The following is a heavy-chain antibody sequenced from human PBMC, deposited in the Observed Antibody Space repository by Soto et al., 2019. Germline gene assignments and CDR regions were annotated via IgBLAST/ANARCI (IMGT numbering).Heavy chain of an antibody. V-gene: IGHV4-39*07. J-gene: IGHJ5*02. CDR3: ARSTYCSGGSCYSSWWFDP. CDR1: GGPISSSSYY. D-gene: IGHD2-15*01. CDR2: IYYSGST. Sequence: PSETLSLTCTVSGGPISSSSYYWGWIRQPPGKGLEWIGSIYYSGSTYYNPSLKSRVTISVDTSKNQFSLKLSSVTAADTAVYYCARSTYCSGGSCYSSWWFDPWGQGTLVTVSS.